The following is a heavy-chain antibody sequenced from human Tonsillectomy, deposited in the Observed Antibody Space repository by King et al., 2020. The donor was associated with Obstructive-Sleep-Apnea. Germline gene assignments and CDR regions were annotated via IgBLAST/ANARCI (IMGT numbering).Heavy chain of an antibody. V-gene: IGHV3-33*06. J-gene: IGHJ5*02. CDR1: GFTFSSYG. CDR2: IWYDGSNK. CDR3: AKDGGYCSGGSCYRGENWFDP. D-gene: IGHD2-15*01. Sequence: VQLVESGGGVVQPGRSLRLSCAASGFTFSSYGMHWVRQAPGKGLEWVAVIWYDGSNKYYADSVKGRFTISRDNSKNTLYLQMNSLRAEDTAVYYCAKDGGYCSGGSCYRGENWFDPWGQGTLVTVSS.